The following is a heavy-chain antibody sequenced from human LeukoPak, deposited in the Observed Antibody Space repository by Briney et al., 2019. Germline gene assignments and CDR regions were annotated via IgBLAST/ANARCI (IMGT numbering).Heavy chain of an antibody. J-gene: IGHJ4*02. CDR1: GGSISSYY. D-gene: IGHD3-22*01. CDR2: IYYSGST. Sequence: PSETLSLTCTVSGGSISSYYWSWIRQPPGKGLEWIGYIYYSGSTNYNPSLKSRVTISVDTSKNQFSLKLSSVTAADTAVYYCARRNPYYYDSSGYTVFDYWGQGTLVTVSS. CDR3: ARRNPYYYDSSGYTVFDY. V-gene: IGHV4-59*08.